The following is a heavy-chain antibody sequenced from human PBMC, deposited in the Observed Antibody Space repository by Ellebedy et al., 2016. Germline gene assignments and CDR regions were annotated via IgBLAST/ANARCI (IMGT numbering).Heavy chain of an antibody. J-gene: IGHJ6*03. D-gene: IGHD6-19*01. CDR1: GGSISSGSYY. CDR2: IYTSGST. V-gene: IGHV4-61*02. Sequence: SETLSLXCTVSGGSISSGSYYWSWIRQPAGKGLEWIGRIYTSGSTNYNPSLKSRVTMSVDTSKNQFSLKLSSVTAADTAVYYCARSSEWYYYYMDVWGKGTTVTVSS. CDR3: ARSSEWYYYYMDV.